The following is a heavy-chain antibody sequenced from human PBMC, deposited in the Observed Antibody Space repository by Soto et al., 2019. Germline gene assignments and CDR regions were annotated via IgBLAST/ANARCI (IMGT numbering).Heavy chain of an antibody. CDR1: GYTFNSYG. CDR3: ARTHPYEGPGNWFDP. CDR2: ISAYNGNT. J-gene: IGHJ5*02. D-gene: IGHD2-8*01. V-gene: IGHV1-18*01. Sequence: ASVKVSCTASGYTFNSYGISWVRQAPGQGLEWMGWISAYNGNTNYAQKLQGRVTMTTDTSTSTAYMELRSLRSDDTAVYYCARTHPYEGPGNWFDPWGQGTLVTVSS.